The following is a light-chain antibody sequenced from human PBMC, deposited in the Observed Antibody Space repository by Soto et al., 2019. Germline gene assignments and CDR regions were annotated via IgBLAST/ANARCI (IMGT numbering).Light chain of an antibody. J-gene: IGKJ1*01. CDR1: QSVSSSY. V-gene: IGKV3-20*01. CDR2: GAS. Sequence: EIVLTQTTGTLSLSPGERATLSCRASQSVSSSYLAWYQQKPGQAPRLLIYGASSRATGIPDRFSGSGSGTDFTLTISRLEPEDFAVYYCQQYGSSRTFCQWTKVGIK. CDR3: QQYGSSRT.